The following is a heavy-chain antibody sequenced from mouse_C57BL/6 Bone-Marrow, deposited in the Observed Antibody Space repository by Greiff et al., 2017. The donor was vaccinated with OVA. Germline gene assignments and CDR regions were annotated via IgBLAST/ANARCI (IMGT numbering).Heavy chain of an antibody. CDR3: AMGDRDWYFDV. J-gene: IGHJ1*03. CDR2: INPSSGYT. Sequence: QVQLQQSGAELAKPGASAKLSCKASGYTFTSYWMHWVKQRPGQGLEWIGYINPSSGYTKYNQKFKDKATLTADKSASTAYMQLSSLTYEDSAVYYCAMGDRDWYFDVWGTGTTVTVSS. V-gene: IGHV1-7*01. CDR1: GYTFTSYW. D-gene: IGHD4-1*01.